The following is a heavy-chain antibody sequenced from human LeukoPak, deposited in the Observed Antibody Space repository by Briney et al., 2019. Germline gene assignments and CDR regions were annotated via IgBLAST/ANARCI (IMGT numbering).Heavy chain of an antibody. CDR3: AGEVDYGDYDGMDV. D-gene: IGHD4-17*01. CDR1: GGTFSSYA. J-gene: IGHJ6*02. V-gene: IGHV1-69*13. CDR2: IIPIFGTA. Sequence: SVKVSCKASGGTFSSYAISWVRQAPGQGLEWMGGIIPIFGTANYAQKFQGRVTITADESTSTAYMELSSLRSEDTAVYYCAGEVDYGDYDGMDVWGQGTTVTVSS.